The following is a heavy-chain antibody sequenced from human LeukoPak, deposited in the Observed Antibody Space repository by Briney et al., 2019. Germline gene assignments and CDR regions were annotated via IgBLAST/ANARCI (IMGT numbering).Heavy chain of an antibody. CDR3: TRGVYCSGDSCYYYYYYMDV. CDR1: GGPISGYY. Sequence: SETLSLTCTVSGGPISGYYWSWIRQPAGKGLEWIGRIYTSGSTNYNPSLKSRVTISVDRSKNQFSLRLSSATAADTAVYYCTRGVYCSGDSCYYYYYYMDVWGKGTTVTVSS. D-gene: IGHD2-15*01. CDR2: IYTSGST. J-gene: IGHJ6*03. V-gene: IGHV4-4*07.